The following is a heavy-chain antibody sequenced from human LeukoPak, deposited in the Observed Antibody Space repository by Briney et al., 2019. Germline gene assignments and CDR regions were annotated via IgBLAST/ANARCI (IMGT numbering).Heavy chain of an antibody. D-gene: IGHD3-16*01. CDR3: AGGYYFGS. J-gene: IGHJ4*01. Sequence: SETLSLTCTVSGDSISNHYWTWIRQPPGRGLEWIACVSYNGSTNYNPSLKSRVTMSVDTSKNQFYLKLSSVTAADTAVYFCAGGYYFGSWGQGTLVTVSS. CDR2: VSYNGST. CDR1: GDSISNHY. V-gene: IGHV4-59*11.